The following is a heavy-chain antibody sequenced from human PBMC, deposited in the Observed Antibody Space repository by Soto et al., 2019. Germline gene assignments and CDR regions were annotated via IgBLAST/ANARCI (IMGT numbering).Heavy chain of an antibody. Sequence: QVQLVQSGTEARKPGASVKVSCRASGYIFTGYAIQWVRQAPGQRLEWMGWIAAGNGNTRYSQKFQDRVTISRDISARTAYMGLTSLRSGDTAIYYFATTASGTNYFDHWGQGTLVTVYS. V-gene: IGHV1-3*01. CDR3: ATTASGTNYFDH. CDR1: GYIFTGYA. CDR2: IAAGNGNT. J-gene: IGHJ4*02. D-gene: IGHD1-26*01.